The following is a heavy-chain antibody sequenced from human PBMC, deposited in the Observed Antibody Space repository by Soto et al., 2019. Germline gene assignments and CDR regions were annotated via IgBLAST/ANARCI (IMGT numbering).Heavy chain of an antibody. CDR1: GLTFSDHY. CDR3: ARRITGSPPADGGY. J-gene: IGHJ4*02. V-gene: IGHV3-72*01. Sequence: EVQLVESGGGLVQPGGSLRLSCVASGLTFSDHYMDWVRQAPGKWLEWVGRIRNKGNGYSTDYAASVKGRFTISRDDSQNSLYLQMNSLKTEDTAVYYCARRITGSPPADGGYWGQGTLVTVSS. D-gene: IGHD1-20*01. CDR2: IRNKGNGYST.